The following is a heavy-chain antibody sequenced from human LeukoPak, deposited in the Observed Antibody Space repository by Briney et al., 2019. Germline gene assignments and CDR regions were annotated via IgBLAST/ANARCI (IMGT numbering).Heavy chain of an antibody. Sequence: GASVKVSCKASGYNFIIYYIHWVRHAPGQVLEWMGIINPSVGSTRYAQKCEDRVTMTRETTTRTVYMELSSLKSEDTAVYYCAREDVVLVDAVRYYYYGMDVWGQGTTVTVSS. V-gene: IGHV1-46*01. CDR2: INPSVGST. D-gene: IGHD2-8*01. CDR1: GYNFIIYY. J-gene: IGHJ6*02. CDR3: AREDVVLVDAVRYYYYGMDV.